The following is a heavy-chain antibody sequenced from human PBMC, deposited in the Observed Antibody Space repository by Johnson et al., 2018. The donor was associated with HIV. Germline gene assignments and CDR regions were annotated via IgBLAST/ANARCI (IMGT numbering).Heavy chain of an antibody. CDR1: GFTFSSYG. D-gene: IGHD3/OR15-3a*01. V-gene: IGHV3-30*19. J-gene: IGHJ3*02. CDR3: AKAGDWSDAFDI. Sequence: QVQLVESGGGVVQPGGSLRLSCAASGFTFSSYGMHWVRQAPGKGLEWVAVISHDGSNKYYTNSVKGRFTISRDNSRNTLYLQMNSLRAEDTAVYYCAKAGDWSDAFDIWGQGTMVTVSS. CDR2: ISHDGSNK.